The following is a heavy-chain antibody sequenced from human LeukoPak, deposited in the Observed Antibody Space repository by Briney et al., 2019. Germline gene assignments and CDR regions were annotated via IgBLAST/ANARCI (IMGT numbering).Heavy chain of an antibody. CDR1: GYTFTSYY. D-gene: IGHD6-19*01. CDR3: ARDRTRVAGTGRGTYYYYGMDV. CDR2: INPSGGST. Sequence: ASVKVSCKASGYTFTSYYMHWVRQAPGQGLEWMGIINPSGGSTSYAQKFKGRVTMTRDTSTSTVYMELSSLRSEDTAVYYCARDRTRVAGTGRGTYYYYGMDVWGQGTTVTVSS. V-gene: IGHV1-46*01. J-gene: IGHJ6*02.